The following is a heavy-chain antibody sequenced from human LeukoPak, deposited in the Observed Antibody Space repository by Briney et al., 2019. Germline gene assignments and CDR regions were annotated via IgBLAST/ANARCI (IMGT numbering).Heavy chain of an antibody. CDR3: ARIVPGLGSRWDYFEY. D-gene: IGHD6-13*01. V-gene: IGHV3-7*01. CDR2: IKQDGSET. J-gene: IGHJ4*02. CDR1: GFTFSTYW. Sequence: GGSLRLSCAASGFTFSTYWMSWVRQAPGKGLGWVANIKQDGSETYYVDSVKGRFTISRDNAKNSLYLQINSLRAEDTAVYYCARIVPGLGSRWDYFEYWGQGTLVTVSS.